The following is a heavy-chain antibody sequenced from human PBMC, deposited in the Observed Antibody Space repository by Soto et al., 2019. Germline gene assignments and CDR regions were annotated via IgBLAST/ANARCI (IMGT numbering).Heavy chain of an antibody. J-gene: IGHJ4*02. CDR1: CGSISSYY. D-gene: IGHD2-2*01. Sequence: PSETPSLTCTVSCGSISSYYWSWIRQPAGKGLEWIGRIYTSGSTNYNPSLKSRVTMSVDTSKNQFSLKLSSVTAADTAVYYCARACSSNSCYDVFDYWGQGTLVTVSS. CDR2: IYTSGST. CDR3: ARACSSNSCYDVFDY. V-gene: IGHV4-4*07.